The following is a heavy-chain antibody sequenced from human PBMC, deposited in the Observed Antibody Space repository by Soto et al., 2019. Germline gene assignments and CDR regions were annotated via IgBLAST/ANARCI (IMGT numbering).Heavy chain of an antibody. D-gene: IGHD1-26*01. CDR1: GGSISSYY. V-gene: IGHV4-59*01. Sequence: LSLTRTVSGGSISSYYWSWIGKPPGQGLEWIAYIYYTGSTNYNPSLKSRVTISVDASKNQLSLKLRSVTAADTAVYYCARVAGGSSHDYWGQGTPVTVSS. J-gene: IGHJ4*02. CDR2: IYYTGST. CDR3: ARVAGGSSHDY.